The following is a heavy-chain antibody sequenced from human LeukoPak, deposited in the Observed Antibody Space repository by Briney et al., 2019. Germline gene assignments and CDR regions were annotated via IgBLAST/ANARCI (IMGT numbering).Heavy chain of an antibody. D-gene: IGHD5-12*01. Sequence: GGSLKLSCAASGFTFSGSAMHWLRQASAKGLEWVGRIRSKANSYATAYAASVKGRFTISRDDSKNTAYLQMNSLKTEDTAVYYCSGSVATIPNWGQGTLVTVSS. CDR3: SGSVATIPN. V-gene: IGHV3-73*01. CDR2: IRSKANSYAT. J-gene: IGHJ4*02. CDR1: GFTFSGSA.